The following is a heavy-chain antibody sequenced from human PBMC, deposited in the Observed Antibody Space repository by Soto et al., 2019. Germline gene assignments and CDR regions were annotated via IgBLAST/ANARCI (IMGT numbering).Heavy chain of an antibody. CDR2: MNPNSGNT. D-gene: IGHD6-13*01. CDR1: GYTFTSYD. V-gene: IGHV1-8*01. J-gene: IGHJ5*02. CDR3: ARERSAAGTGWFDP. Sequence: QVQLVQSGAEVKKPGASVKVSCKASGYTFTSYDINWVRQATGQGLEWMGWMNPNSGNTGYAQKFQGRVNMTRNTSISTAYMELRSLRSEDTAVYYCARERSAAGTGWFDPWGQGTLVTVSS.